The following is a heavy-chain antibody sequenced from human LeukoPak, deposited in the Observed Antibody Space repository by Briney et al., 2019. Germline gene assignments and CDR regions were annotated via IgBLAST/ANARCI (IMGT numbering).Heavy chain of an antibody. CDR1: GGSFSGYY. D-gene: IGHD6-19*01. CDR3: ARGGWSLDF. Sequence: SETLSLTCAVYGGSFSGYYWSWIRQPPGKGLEWIGYIFYDGNSNYNASLKSRVTMSVDTSKNQFSLKLTSLTAADTAIYYCARGGWSLDFWGQGTLVTVSS. J-gene: IGHJ4*02. V-gene: IGHV4-59*01. CDR2: IFYDGNS.